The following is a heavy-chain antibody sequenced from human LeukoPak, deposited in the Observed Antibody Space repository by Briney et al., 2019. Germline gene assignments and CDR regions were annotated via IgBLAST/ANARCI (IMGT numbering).Heavy chain of an antibody. V-gene: IGHV3-74*01. J-gene: IGHJ4*02. CDR2: IDTDGSFT. D-gene: IGHD1-26*01. CDR3: IRGTVGAPGNDY. Sequence: PGGSLRLSCAASGFIFSSYWMHWVRQAPGKGLVWVSRIDTDGSFTSYADSVRGRFTISRDNAKNTLYLQMGSLRAEDTAVYYCIRGTVGAPGNDYWGQGTLVTVSS. CDR1: GFIFSSYW.